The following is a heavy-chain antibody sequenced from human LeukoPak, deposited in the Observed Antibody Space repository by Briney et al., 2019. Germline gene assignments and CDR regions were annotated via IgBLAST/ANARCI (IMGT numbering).Heavy chain of an antibody. CDR1: GGSISSGGYY. D-gene: IGHD3-22*01. Sequence: PSQTLSLTCTVSGGSISSGGYYWSWLRQHPGKGLEWIGYIYYSGSTYYNPSLKSRVTISVDTSKNQFSLKLSSVAAADTAVYYCASHWYYDSSGYYYANYFDYWGQGTLVTVSS. CDR2: IYYSGST. V-gene: IGHV4-31*03. J-gene: IGHJ4*02. CDR3: ASHWYYDSSGYYYANYFDY.